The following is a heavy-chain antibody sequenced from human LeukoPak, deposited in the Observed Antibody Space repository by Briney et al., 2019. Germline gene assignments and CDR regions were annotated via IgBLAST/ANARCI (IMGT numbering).Heavy chain of an antibody. Sequence: SETLSLTCTVSGGSISSYYWSWIRQPPGKGLEWIGYIYYSGSTNYNPSLKSRVTISVDTSKNQFSLKLSSVTAADTAVYYCARVTGYCSSTSCSHYFDYWGQGTLVTVSS. CDR2: IYYSGST. V-gene: IGHV4-59*08. D-gene: IGHD2-2*01. CDR1: GGSISSYY. J-gene: IGHJ4*02. CDR3: ARVTGYCSSTSCSHYFDY.